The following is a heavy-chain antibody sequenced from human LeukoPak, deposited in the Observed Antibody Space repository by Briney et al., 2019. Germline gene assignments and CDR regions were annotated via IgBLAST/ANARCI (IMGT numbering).Heavy chain of an antibody. CDR3: ALSPGIAAAGTRWFDP. CDR1: GGSFSGYY. V-gene: IGHV4-34*01. CDR2: INHSGST. Sequence: ASETLSLTCTVYGGSFSGYYWSWIRQPPGKGLEWIGEINHSGSTNYNPSLKSRVTISVDTSKNQFSLKLSSVTAADTAVYYCALSPGIAAAGTRWFDPWGQGTLVTVSS. D-gene: IGHD6-13*01. J-gene: IGHJ5*02.